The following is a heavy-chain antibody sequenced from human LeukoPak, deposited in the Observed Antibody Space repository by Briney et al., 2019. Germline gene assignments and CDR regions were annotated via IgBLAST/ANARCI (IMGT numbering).Heavy chain of an antibody. CDR3: ASLARGGNWFDL. CDR1: GGSFIGYD. CDR2: INHSGGT. D-gene: IGHD6-6*01. Sequence: SETLSLTCAVYGGSFIGYDWTWIRQPPGKGLEWIGEINHSGGTNYNPSLKSRVTISVDTSKNQFSLKLSSVTAADTAVYYCASLARGGNWFDLWGQGTLVTVSS. J-gene: IGHJ5*02. V-gene: IGHV4-34*01.